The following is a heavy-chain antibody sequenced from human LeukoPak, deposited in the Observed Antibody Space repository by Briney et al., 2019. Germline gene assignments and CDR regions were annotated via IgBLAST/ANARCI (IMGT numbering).Heavy chain of an antibody. CDR2: IYPGDSDT. D-gene: IGHD3-16*01. V-gene: IGHV5-51*01. CDR3: ARQYTSEASAYTLDS. CDR1: GYSFTTYW. Sequence: GESLKISCKGSGYSFTTYWVGWVRQTPGKGLEWMGMIYPGDSDTRYSPSFEGQVTISADKSISTAYLQWSSLKASDTAMYYCARQYTSEASAYTLDSWGQGTLVTVSS. J-gene: IGHJ4*02.